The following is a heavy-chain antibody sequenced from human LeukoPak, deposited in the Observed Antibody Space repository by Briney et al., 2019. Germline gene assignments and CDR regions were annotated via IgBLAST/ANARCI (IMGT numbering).Heavy chain of an antibody. CDR1: GGSISSSSYY. D-gene: IGHD3-22*01. CDR2: IYHSGST. J-gene: IGHJ4*02. V-gene: IGHV4-39*07. Sequence: SETLSLTCTVSGGSISSSSYYWGWIRQPPGKGLEWIGTIYHSGSTNYNPSLKSRVTISVDKSKNQFSLKLSSVTAADTAVYYCARVPTDSSGYPLWGQGTLVTVSS. CDR3: ARVPTDSSGYPL.